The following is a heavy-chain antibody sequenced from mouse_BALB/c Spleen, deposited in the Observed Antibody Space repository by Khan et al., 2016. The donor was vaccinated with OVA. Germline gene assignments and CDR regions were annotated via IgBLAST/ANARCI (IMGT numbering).Heavy chain of an antibody. Sequence: QVQLKQSGAELMKPGASVKISCKATGYTFSSYWIEWVKQRPGHDLEWIGEILPGSNNTNYNEKFKGKATFTADTSSNTAYMQLSGLTSEDSAVYYCAKYGNHWYLDVWGAGTTVTVSS. CDR2: ILPGSNNT. CDR3: AKYGNHWYLDV. D-gene: IGHD2-1*01. J-gene: IGHJ1*01. V-gene: IGHV1-9*01. CDR1: GYTFSSYW.